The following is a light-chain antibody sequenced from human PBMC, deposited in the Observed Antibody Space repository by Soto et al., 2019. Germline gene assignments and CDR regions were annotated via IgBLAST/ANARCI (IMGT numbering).Light chain of an antibody. CDR2: GAS. J-gene: IGKJ3*01. V-gene: IGKV3-20*01. CDR1: QSVSSSY. CDR3: VLYGRLKGFT. Sequence: EIVLTQSPGTLSLSPGERATLSCRASQSVSSSYLAWYQQKPGRAPRLLIYGASTRATGITDRFSGSGSGTDVTLTNSSLEPEDIAVYYCVLYGRLKGFTVGPGTKVDI.